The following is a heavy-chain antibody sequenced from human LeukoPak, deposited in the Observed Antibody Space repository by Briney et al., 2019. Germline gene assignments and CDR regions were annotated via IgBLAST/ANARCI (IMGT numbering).Heavy chain of an antibody. CDR2: ISESGGST. Sequence: GGSLRLSCAASGFTFSSYAMSWVRQAPGKGLEWVSAISESGGSTYYADSVKGRFTISRDNSKNTLYLQMNSLRAEDTVVYYCAKHSRYCSGGSCYVHYWGQGTLVTVSS. J-gene: IGHJ4*02. V-gene: IGHV3-23*01. CDR1: GFTFSSYA. D-gene: IGHD2-15*01. CDR3: AKHSRYCSGGSCYVHY.